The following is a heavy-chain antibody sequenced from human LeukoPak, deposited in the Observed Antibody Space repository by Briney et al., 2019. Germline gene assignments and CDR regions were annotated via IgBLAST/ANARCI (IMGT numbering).Heavy chain of an antibody. D-gene: IGHD6-19*01. J-gene: IGHJ3*02. Sequence: GASVKVSCKASGYTFTGYYMHWVRQAPGQGLEWMGWINPNSGGTNYAQKFQERVTITRDRSTSTAYMELSSLRSEDTALYYCATHSSRWYDHDAFDIWGQGTMVTVSS. CDR2: INPNSGGT. V-gene: IGHV1-2*02. CDR3: ATHSSRWYDHDAFDI. CDR1: GYTFTGYY.